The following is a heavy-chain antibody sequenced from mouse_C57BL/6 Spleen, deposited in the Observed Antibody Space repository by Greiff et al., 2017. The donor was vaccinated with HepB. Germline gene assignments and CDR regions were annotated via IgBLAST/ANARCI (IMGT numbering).Heavy chain of an antibody. V-gene: IGHV5-6*01. D-gene: IGHD1-1*01. CDR1: GFTFSSYG. J-gene: IGHJ1*03. CDR3: ANYYGSRDWYFDV. Sequence: EVMLVESGGDLVKPGGSPKLSCAASGFTFSSYGMSWVRQTPDKRLEWVATISSGGSYTYYPDSVKGRFTISRDNAKNTLYLQMSSLKSEDTAMYYCANYYGSRDWYFDVWGTGTTVTVSS. CDR2: ISSGGSYT.